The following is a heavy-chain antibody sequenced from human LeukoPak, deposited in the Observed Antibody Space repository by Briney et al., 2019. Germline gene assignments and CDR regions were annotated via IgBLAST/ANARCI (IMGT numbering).Heavy chain of an antibody. CDR1: GYSISSYY. CDR2: IYTSGST. J-gene: IGHJ3*02. Sequence: SETLSLTCAVSGYSISSYYWSWIRQPAGKGLEWIGRIYTSGSTNYNPSLKSRVTMSVDTSKNQFSLKLSSVTAADTAVYYCARDPSPIAFDIWGQGTMVTVSS. V-gene: IGHV4-4*07. CDR3: ARDPSPIAFDI.